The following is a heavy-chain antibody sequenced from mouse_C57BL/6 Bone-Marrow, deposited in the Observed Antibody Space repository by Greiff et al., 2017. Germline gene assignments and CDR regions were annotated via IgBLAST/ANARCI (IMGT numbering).Heavy chain of an antibody. CDR1: GYTFTDYY. CDR2: IYPGSGNT. V-gene: IGHV1-76*01. D-gene: IGHD3-2*02. Sequence: QVQLQQSGAELVRPGASVKLSCKASGYTFTDYYINWVKQRPGQGLEWIARIYPGSGNTYYNEKFKGKATLTAEKSSSTAYMQLSSLTSEDSAVYFCASQDSSGLAWFAYWGQGTLVTVSA. J-gene: IGHJ3*01. CDR3: ASQDSSGLAWFAY.